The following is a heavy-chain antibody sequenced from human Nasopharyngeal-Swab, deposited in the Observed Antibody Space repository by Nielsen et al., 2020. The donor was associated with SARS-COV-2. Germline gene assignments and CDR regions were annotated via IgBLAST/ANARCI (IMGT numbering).Heavy chain of an antibody. CDR2: IIPIFGTA. Sequence: SVTVSCKASGGTFSSYAISWVRQAPGQGLEWMGGIIPIFGTADYAQKFQDRVTITADESTSTAYMELSSLRSEDTAVYYCARSGYSNSDIDYWGQGTLVTVSS. CDR3: ARSGYSNSDIDY. D-gene: IGHD6-6*01. CDR1: GGTFSSYA. V-gene: IGHV1-69*13. J-gene: IGHJ4*02.